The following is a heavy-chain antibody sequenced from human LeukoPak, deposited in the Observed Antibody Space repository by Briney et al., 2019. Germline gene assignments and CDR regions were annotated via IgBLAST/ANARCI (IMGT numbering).Heavy chain of an antibody. D-gene: IGHD6-19*01. Sequence: SETLSLTCTVSGGSISSSSYYWGWIRQPPGKGLEWIGSIYYSGSTYYNPYLKSRVTISVDTSKNQFSLKLSSVTAAGTAVYYCARHIRYPQYSSGWVFDYWGQGTLVTVSS. J-gene: IGHJ4*02. CDR1: GGSISSSSYY. CDR3: ARHIRYPQYSSGWVFDY. CDR2: IYYSGST. V-gene: IGHV4-39*01.